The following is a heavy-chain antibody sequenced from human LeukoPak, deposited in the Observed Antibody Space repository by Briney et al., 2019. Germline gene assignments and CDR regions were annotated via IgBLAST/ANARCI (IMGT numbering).Heavy chain of an antibody. CDR2: SYSDSNT. Sequence: PGGSLRLSCAASGFTVSNNYMSWVRQAPGKGLEWVSISYSDSNTNYADSVKGRFTISRDTSQNTLSLQMNSLRAEDTGVYYCVRKNRDFNAAFDIWGQGTVVTVSS. J-gene: IGHJ3*02. D-gene: IGHD1-14*01. CDR1: GFTVSNNY. CDR3: VRKNRDFNAAFDI. V-gene: IGHV3-53*01.